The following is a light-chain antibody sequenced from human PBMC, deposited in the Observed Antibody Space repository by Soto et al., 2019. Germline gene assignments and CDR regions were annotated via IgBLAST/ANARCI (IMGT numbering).Light chain of an antibody. J-gene: IGLJ2*01. CDR2: EVS. V-gene: IGLV2-8*01. Sequence: QSALTQPPSASGSPGQSVTMSCTGTSSDIGGYNYVSWYQQHPGKAPKLLIYEVSKRPSGAPDRFSGSKSGNTASLTVSGLQAEDEANYYCSSYAGSNNLIFGGGTKLTVL. CDR1: SSDIGGYNY. CDR3: SSYAGSNNLI.